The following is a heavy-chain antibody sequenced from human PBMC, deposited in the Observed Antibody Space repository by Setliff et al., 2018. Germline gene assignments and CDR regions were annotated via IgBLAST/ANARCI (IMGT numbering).Heavy chain of an antibody. D-gene: IGHD3-22*01. CDR1: GGSFSYYY. CDR3: TSVLSSVSDAFDV. V-gene: IGHV4-34*01. Sequence: SETLSLTCAVSGGSFSYYYWRWVRQSPWRGLEWIGRRGPNGSTNYNPSLGSRATISFDSSKIELSLKLASVTAADTAVYYCTSVLSSVSDAFDVWGQGTVVTVSS. CDR2: RGPNGST. J-gene: IGHJ3*01.